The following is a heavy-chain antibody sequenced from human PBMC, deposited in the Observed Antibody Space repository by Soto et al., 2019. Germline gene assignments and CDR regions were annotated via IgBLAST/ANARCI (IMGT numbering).Heavy chain of an antibody. CDR2: ISSSSSYI. J-gene: IGHJ4*02. CDR3: ARGLYYYDSSGYYGN. CDR1: GFTFSSYS. V-gene: IGHV3-21*01. D-gene: IGHD3-22*01. Sequence: EVQLVESGGGLVKPGGSLRLSCAASGFTFSSYSMNWVRQAPGKGLEWVSSISSSSSYIYYADSVKGRFTISRDNAKNSLYRQMNSLRAEDTAVYYCARGLYYYDSSGYYGNWGQGTLVTVSS.